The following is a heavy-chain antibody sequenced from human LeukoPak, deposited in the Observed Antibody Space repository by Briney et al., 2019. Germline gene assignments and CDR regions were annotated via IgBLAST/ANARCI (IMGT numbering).Heavy chain of an antibody. Sequence: GGSLRLSCAASGFTVSSNYMSWVRQAPGKGLEWVSVIYSGGSTYYADSVKGRFTISRDNSKNTLYLQMNSLRAEDTAVYYCASTIGDSSGYYGYWGQGTLVTVSS. V-gene: IGHV3-66*01. J-gene: IGHJ4*02. CDR2: IYSGGST. CDR1: GFTVSSNY. D-gene: IGHD3-22*01. CDR3: ASTIGDSSGYYGY.